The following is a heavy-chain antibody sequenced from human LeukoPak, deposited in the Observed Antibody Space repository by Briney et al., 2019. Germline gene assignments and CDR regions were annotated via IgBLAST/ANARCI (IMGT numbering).Heavy chain of an antibody. CDR3: AKSIRGATGYYFDY. J-gene: IGHJ4*02. CDR2: KSWNSGSV. D-gene: IGHD3-10*01. CDR1: GFTFDNYA. Sequence: GGSLRLSCSASGFTFDNYAMHLVRRAPGKGLEWVSGKSWNSGSVGYADSVKGRFMISRDNAKNSLYLQMNSLRPEDTAFYYCAKSIRGATGYYFDYWGQGSLVIVSS. V-gene: IGHV3-9*01.